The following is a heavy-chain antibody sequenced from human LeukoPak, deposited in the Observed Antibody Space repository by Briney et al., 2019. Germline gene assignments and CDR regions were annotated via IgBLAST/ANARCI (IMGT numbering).Heavy chain of an antibody. CDR2: ISGSGGST. V-gene: IGHV3-23*01. CDR1: GFTFSSYA. J-gene: IGHJ4*02. CDR3: ARVAEAAAFDY. Sequence: GGSLRLSCAASGFTFSSYAMSWVRQAPGKGLEWVSAISGSGGSTYYADSVKGRFTISRDNAKSSLYLQMNSLRADDTAVYYCARVAEAAAFDYWGQGTLVTVSS. D-gene: IGHD6-13*01.